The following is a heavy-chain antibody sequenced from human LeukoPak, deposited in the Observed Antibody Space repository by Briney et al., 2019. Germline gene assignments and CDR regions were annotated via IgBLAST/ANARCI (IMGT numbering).Heavy chain of an antibody. Sequence: ASVKVSCKASGYIFSGYYIHWVRQAPGQGLEGMGWINPNSGGTNYAQKFQGRVTMTRDTSISTAYMDLSRLRSDDTAVYYRARVSPRHYYYMDVWGKGTTVTVSS. D-gene: IGHD1-14*01. CDR2: INPNSGGT. CDR3: ARVSPRHYYYMDV. J-gene: IGHJ6*03. V-gene: IGHV1-2*02. CDR1: GYIFSGYY.